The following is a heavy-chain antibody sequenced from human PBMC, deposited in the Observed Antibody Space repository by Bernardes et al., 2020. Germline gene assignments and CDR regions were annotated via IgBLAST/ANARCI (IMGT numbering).Heavy chain of an antibody. J-gene: IGHJ6*03. CDR1: GGSFSGYY. CDR2: INHSGST. D-gene: IGHD3-10*01. Sequence: SEPLSLTCAVYGGSFSGYYWSWIRQPPGKGLEWIGEINHSGSTNYNPSLKSRVTISVDTSKNQFSLKLSSVTAADTAVYYCARGYYGSGSYYHPSYYYYYMDVWGKGTTVTVSS. V-gene: IGHV4-34*01. CDR3: ARGYYGSGSYYHPSYYYYYMDV.